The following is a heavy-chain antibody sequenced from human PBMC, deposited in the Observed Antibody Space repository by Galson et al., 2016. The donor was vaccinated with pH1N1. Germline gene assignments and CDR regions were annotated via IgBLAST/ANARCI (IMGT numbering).Heavy chain of an antibody. CDR2: INFDGTKT. CDR1: GFIFSSYW. V-gene: IGHV3-74*01. J-gene: IGHJ4*02. D-gene: IGHD3-3*01. Sequence: SLRLSCAGSGFIFSSYWMHWVRQVPGKGLVWVSHINFDGTKTNYADSVKGRFTISRDNSNNTLYLQMNSLRAEDTAVYYCARVWSYDFWSGVGDFYFDYWGQGILVTVSS. CDR3: ARVWSYDFWSGVGDFYFDY.